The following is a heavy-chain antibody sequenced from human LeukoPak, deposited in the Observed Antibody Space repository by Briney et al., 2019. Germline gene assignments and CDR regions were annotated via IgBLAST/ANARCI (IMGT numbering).Heavy chain of an antibody. CDR3: ARDIALLWFGELFGYFDY. J-gene: IGHJ4*02. CDR1: GDSVSSNSAA. V-gene: IGHV6-1*01. Sequence: SQTLSLTCAISGDSVSSNSAAWNWIRQTPSRGLEWRGRTYYRSKWYNDYAVSVKSRITINPDTSKNQFSLQLNSVTPEDTAVYYCARDIALLWFGELFGYFDYWGQGTLVTVSS. CDR2: TYYRSKWYN. D-gene: IGHD3-10*01.